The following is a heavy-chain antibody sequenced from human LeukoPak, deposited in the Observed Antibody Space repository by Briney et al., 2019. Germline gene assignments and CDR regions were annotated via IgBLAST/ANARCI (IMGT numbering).Heavy chain of an antibody. D-gene: IGHD3-10*01. CDR2: ISWDGDRT. V-gene: IGHV3-43*01. J-gene: IGHJ4*02. CDR3: ARSLEISYYYGSGMYY. CDR1: GFTFDDYT. Sequence: GGSLRLSCAASGFTFDDYTMHWIRQGPGKGLEWVSLISWDGDRTYYADSVKGRFTISRDNSKNTLYLQMNSLRAEDTAVYYCARSLEISYYYGSGMYYWGQGTLVTVSS.